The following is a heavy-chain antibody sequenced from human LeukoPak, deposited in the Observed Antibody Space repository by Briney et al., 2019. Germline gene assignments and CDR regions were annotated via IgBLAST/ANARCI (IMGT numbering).Heavy chain of an antibody. CDR3: ARGPYSYDSSGAFDI. D-gene: IGHD3-22*01. CDR2: ISSSGST. J-gene: IGHJ3*02. CDR1: GDSISSGDYY. V-gene: IGHV4-61*02. Sequence: SETLSLTCTVSGDSISSGDYYWSWIRQPAGKGLEWIGRISSSGSTNYNPSLKSRVTISVDTSENQFSLKLSSVTAADTAVYFCARGPYSYDSSGAFDIWGQGTMVTVSS.